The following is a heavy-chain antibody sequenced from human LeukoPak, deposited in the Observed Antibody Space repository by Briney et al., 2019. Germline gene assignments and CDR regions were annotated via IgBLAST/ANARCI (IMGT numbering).Heavy chain of an antibody. J-gene: IGHJ4*02. V-gene: IGHV1-2*02. CDR3: ARAENTMTHLDS. CDR2: INPNSGGT. Sequence: ASVKVSCKASGYTFTGYYMHWVRQAPGQGLEWMGWINPNSGGTNYAQKCQGRVSMTRDTSISTAYMELSRLRSDDTAVYYCARAENTMTHLDSWGQGTLVTVSS. CDR1: GYTFTGYY. D-gene: IGHD3-22*01.